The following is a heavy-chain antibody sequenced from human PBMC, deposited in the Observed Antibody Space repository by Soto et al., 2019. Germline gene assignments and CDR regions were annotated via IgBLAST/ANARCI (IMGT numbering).Heavy chain of an antibody. V-gene: IGHV3-72*01. CDR2: TRNKANSYTT. J-gene: IGHJ4*02. CDR1: GFSFSDHY. D-gene: IGHD6-19*01. CDR3: LRASYRSGWYSDY. Sequence: LRLSCAASGFSFSDHYVDWVRQAPGKGLEWVGRTRNKANSYTTEYAASVKGRFTISRDDAKNSLYLRMNCLKTEDTAVYYCLRASYRSGWYSDYWGQGTLVTVSS.